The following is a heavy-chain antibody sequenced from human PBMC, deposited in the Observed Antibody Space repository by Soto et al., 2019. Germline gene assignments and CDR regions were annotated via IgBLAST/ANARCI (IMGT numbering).Heavy chain of an antibody. Sequence: GGSLRLSCAASGFTFSSYSMNWVRQAPGKGLEWVSSISSSSSYIYYADSVKGRFTISRDNAKDSLYLQMNSLRAEDTAVYYCARSNDYGENDAFDIWGQGTMVTVSS. J-gene: IGHJ3*02. D-gene: IGHD4-17*01. CDR3: ARSNDYGENDAFDI. CDR2: ISSSSSYI. V-gene: IGHV3-21*01. CDR1: GFTFSSYS.